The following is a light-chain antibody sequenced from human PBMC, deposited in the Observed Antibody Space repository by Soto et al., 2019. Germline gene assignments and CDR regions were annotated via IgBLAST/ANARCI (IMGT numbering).Light chain of an antibody. CDR2: DAS. CDR1: QDISNF. CDR3: QQYQNLPLT. Sequence: DTQMTQSPSSLSASVGDRVTITCQANQDISNFLNWYQQKPGKAPKLLIYDASNLETGVPSRFSGSVSGTDFTFAISSLQPEDVATYYCQQYQNLPLTFGGGTKVEIK. J-gene: IGKJ4*01. V-gene: IGKV1-33*01.